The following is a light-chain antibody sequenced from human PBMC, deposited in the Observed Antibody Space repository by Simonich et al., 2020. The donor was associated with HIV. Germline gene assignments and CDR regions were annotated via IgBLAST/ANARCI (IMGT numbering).Light chain of an antibody. CDR1: QSVLYSSNNKNY. J-gene: IGKJ4*01. CDR2: GAS. V-gene: IGKV4-1*01. CDR3: QQYDNWPT. Sequence: DIVVTQSPDSLAVSLGERATINCKSSQSVLYSSNNKNYLSWDQQKPGQAPRLLIYGASTRATGIPVRFSGRGSGTEFTLTISSLQSEDFAVYFCQQYDNWPTFGGGTKVEIK.